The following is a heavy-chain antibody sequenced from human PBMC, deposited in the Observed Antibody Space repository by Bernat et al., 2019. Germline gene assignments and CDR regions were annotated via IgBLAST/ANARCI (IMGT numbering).Heavy chain of an antibody. Sequence: QVQLVESGGGVVQPGRSLRLSCAASGFTFSSYGMHWVRQAPGKGLEWVAAIWYDGSNKYYADSVKGRFTISRDNSKNTLYLQMNSLRAEDTAVYYCARDRRYEIMITFGGPKRYFDYWGQGTLVTVSS. CDR3: ARDRRYEIMITFGGPKRYFDY. J-gene: IGHJ4*02. CDR1: GFTFSSYG. CDR2: IWYDGSNK. D-gene: IGHD3-16*01. V-gene: IGHV3-33*01.